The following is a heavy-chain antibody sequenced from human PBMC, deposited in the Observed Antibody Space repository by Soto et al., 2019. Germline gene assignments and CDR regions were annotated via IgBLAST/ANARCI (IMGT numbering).Heavy chain of an antibody. V-gene: IGHV1-46*01. Sequence: VQLVQSGAEVKKPGASVKLPCKAPADTFTSYYIHWVRQAPGPGLEWMGIINPNGGSTRFAQTFQGRYTNTTVTSTSTVYMERGSLRPEATAVYYCARSSGGVFGISIAGSNGLAPWGQGSLVTVPS. J-gene: IGHJ5*02. CDR1: ADTFTSYY. CDR2: INPNGGST. CDR3: ARSSGGVFGISIAGSNGLAP. D-gene: IGHD6-6*01.